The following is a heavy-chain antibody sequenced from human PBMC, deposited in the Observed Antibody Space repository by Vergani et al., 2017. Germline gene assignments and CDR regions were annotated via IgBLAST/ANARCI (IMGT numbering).Heavy chain of an antibody. J-gene: IGHJ4*02. CDR3: AKDGAPYYGSGSYLDY. CDR2: IYSGGST. D-gene: IGHD3-10*01. CDR1: GFTVSSNY. V-gene: IGHV3-66*02. Sequence: EVQLVESGGGLVQPGGSLRLSCAASGFTVSSNYMSWVRQAPGKGLEWVSVIYSGGSTYYADSVKGRFTISRDNSKNTLYLQMNSLRAEDTAVYYCAKDGAPYYGSGSYLDYWGQGTLVTVSS.